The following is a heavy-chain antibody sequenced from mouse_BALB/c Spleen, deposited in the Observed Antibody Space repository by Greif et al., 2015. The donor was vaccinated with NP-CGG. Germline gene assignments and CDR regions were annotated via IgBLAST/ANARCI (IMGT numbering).Heavy chain of an antibody. CDR3: TGSYYYGSSYAMDY. CDR1: GFTFSSYW. J-gene: IGHJ4*01. CDR2: IRLKSDNYAT. V-gene: IGHV6-6*02. Sequence: EVKVEESGGGLVQPGGSMKLSCVASGFTFSSYWMFWVRQSPEKGLEWVAEIRLKSDNYATHYAESVKGKFTISRDDSKSRLYLQMNSLRAEDTGIYYCTGSYYYGSSYAMDYWGQGTSVTVSS. D-gene: IGHD1-1*01.